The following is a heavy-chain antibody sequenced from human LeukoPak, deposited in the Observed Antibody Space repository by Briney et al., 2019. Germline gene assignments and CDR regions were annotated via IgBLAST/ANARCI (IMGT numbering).Heavy chain of an antibody. CDR1: GFTFSTSG. CDR3: ARDWGTYYYDSSGHSD. D-gene: IGHD3-22*01. CDR2: IKQDGSEK. J-gene: IGHJ1*01. V-gene: IGHV3-7*03. Sequence: GGSLRLSCKATGFTFSTSGMSWVRQAPGKGLEWVANIKQDGSEKYYVDSVKGRFTISRDNAKNSLYLQMNSLRAEDTAVYYCARDWGTYYYDSSGHSDWGQGTLVTVSS.